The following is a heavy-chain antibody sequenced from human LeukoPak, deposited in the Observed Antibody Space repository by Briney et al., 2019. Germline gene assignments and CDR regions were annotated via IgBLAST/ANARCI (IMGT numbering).Heavy chain of an antibody. CDR1: GGSISSGSYY. V-gene: IGHV4-39*01. Sequence: PSETLSLTCTVSGGSISSGSYYWGWIRQPPGKGLEWIASMYYSGTTFYSPSLKSRVTISVDTSKNQLSLKLGSVTAADTAVYYCARHPPRDGSAFDYWGQGNLVTVSS. CDR3: ARHPPRDGSAFDY. J-gene: IGHJ4*02. CDR2: MYYSGTT.